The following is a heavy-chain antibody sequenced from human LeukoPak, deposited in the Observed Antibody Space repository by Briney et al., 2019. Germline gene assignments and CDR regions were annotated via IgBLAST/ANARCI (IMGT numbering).Heavy chain of an antibody. CDR1: GGSFSGYY. CDR3: ARESPAGSN. J-gene: IGHJ4*02. CDR2: INHSGST. V-gene: IGHV4-34*01. Sequence: SETLSLTCAVYGGSFSGYYWSWIRQPPGKGLEWIGEINHSGSTNYNPSLKSRVTISVDTSKNQFSLKLSSVTAADTAVYYCARESPAGSNWGQGTLVTVSS. D-gene: IGHD2-2*01.